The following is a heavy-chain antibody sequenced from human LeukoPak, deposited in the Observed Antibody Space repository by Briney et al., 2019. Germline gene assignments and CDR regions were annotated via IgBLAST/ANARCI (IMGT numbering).Heavy chain of an antibody. CDR1: GFTFSSYT. Sequence: GGSLRLSCSASGFTFSSYTIHWVRQAPGKGLEFVSAITSNGGSAYYADSVKGRFTISRDNSKNTVYLQMSSLRAEDTAVYYCAIVRGYFDSSGSDYWGQGTLVTVSS. CDR3: AIVRGYFDSSGSDY. D-gene: IGHD3-9*01. J-gene: IGHJ4*02. V-gene: IGHV3-64D*06. CDR2: ITSNGGSA.